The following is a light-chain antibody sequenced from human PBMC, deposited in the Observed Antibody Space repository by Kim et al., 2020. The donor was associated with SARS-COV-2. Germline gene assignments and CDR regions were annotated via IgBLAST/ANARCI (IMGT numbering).Light chain of an antibody. CDR3: QHYDGSPPCS. CDR2: RSS. Sequence: EIVLTQSPDTLSLSPGGRATLSCRASQSVTSDYLAWYQQKPGQAPRLLIYRSSTRATGIPDRFSGGGSGTDFTLTISRLEPEDFAVYFCQHYDGSPPCSFGQGTRLEI. V-gene: IGKV3-20*01. J-gene: IGKJ2*02. CDR1: QSVTSDY.